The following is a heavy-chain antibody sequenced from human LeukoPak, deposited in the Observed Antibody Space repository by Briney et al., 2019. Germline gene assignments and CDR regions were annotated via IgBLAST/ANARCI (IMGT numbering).Heavy chain of an antibody. D-gene: IGHD4-11*01. CDR3: ARNPVDYIQFFDY. V-gene: IGHV4-4*02. Sequence: DPSGTLSLTCAVSGGSISSSNWWSWVRQPPGKGLEWIGEIYHSGSTNYNPSLKSRVTISVDKSKNQFSLKLSSVTAADTAVYYCARNPVDYIQFFDYWGQETLVTVSS. J-gene: IGHJ4*02. CDR1: GGSISSSNW. CDR2: IYHSGST.